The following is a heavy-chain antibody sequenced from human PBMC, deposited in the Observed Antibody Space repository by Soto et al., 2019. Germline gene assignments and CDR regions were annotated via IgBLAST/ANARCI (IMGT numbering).Heavy chain of an antibody. J-gene: IGHJ5*02. Sequence: SETLSLTCAVNGGSGGSFSGYYWSWIRQPPGKGLEWIGYIYYSGSTYYNPSLKSRVTISVDTSKNQFSLKLSSVTAADTAVYYCARHLSDSSGYYNWFDPWGQGTLVTVSS. CDR2: IYYSGST. V-gene: IGHV4-39*01. D-gene: IGHD3-22*01. CDR3: ARHLSDSSGYYNWFDP. CDR1: GGSGGSFSGYY.